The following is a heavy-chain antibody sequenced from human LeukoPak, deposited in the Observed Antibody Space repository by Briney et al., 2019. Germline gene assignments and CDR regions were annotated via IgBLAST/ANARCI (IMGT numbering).Heavy chain of an antibody. J-gene: IGHJ4*02. V-gene: IGHV4-59*01. Sequence: SETLSLTCTVSGGIRSYYWSWIRQPPGKELEWIGYIYYSGSTNYNPSLKSRVTISVDTSKNQFSLKLSSVTAADTAVYYCARDRRGTYREQRYYFDYWGQGTLVTVSS. CDR2: IYYSGST. D-gene: IGHD3-16*01. CDR1: GGIRSYY. CDR3: ARDRRGTYREQRYYFDY.